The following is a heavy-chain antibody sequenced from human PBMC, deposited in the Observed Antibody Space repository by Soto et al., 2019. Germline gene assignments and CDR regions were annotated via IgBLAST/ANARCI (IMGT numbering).Heavy chain of an antibody. V-gene: IGHV3-48*01. CDR3: ARGPNSGWYVNWFDP. Sequence: GGSLRLSCAASGFTFSSYSMNWVRQAPGKGLEWVSYISSSSTTIYYADSGKGRFTISRDNAKNSLYLQMNSLRAEDTAVYYCARGPNSGWYVNWFDPWGQGALVTVSS. J-gene: IGHJ5*02. D-gene: IGHD6-19*01. CDR1: GFTFSSYS. CDR2: ISSSSTTI.